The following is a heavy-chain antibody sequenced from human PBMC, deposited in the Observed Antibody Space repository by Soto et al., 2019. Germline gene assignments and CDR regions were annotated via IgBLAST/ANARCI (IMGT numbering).Heavy chain of an antibody. CDR3: ARAKSITVFGVVIRNWFDP. J-gene: IGHJ5*02. D-gene: IGHD3-3*01. V-gene: IGHV4-34*01. Sequence: PSETLSLTCAVYGGSFSGYYWSWIRQPPGKGLEWIGEINHSGSTNYNPSLKSRVTISVDTSKNQFSLKLSSVTAADTAVYYCARAKSITVFGVVIRNWFDPWGQGALVT. CDR1: GGSFSGYY. CDR2: INHSGST.